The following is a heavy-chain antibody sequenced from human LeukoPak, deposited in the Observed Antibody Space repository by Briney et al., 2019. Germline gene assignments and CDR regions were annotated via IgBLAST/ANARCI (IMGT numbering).Heavy chain of an antibody. V-gene: IGHV1-69*13. Sequence: SVKVSCKASGGTFSSYAISRVRQAPGQGLEWMGGIIPIFGTANYAQKFQGRVTITADESTSTAYMELSSLRSEDTAVYYCVRDQYGSGSYYKPFDYWGQGTLVTVSS. CDR2: IIPIFGTA. CDR3: VRDQYGSGSYYKPFDY. J-gene: IGHJ4*02. CDR1: GGTFSSYA. D-gene: IGHD3-10*01.